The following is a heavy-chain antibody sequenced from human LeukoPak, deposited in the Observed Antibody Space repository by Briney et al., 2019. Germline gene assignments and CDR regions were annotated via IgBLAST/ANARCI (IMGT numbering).Heavy chain of an antibody. CDR2: FYNSGST. D-gene: IGHD3-9*01. CDR1: GGSISNYY. Sequence: SETLSLTCSVSGGSISNYYWSWIRQPAGKGLEWIGRFYNSGSTNCNPSLKSRVTMSVDTSKNQFSLKLSSVTAADTAVYYCSRGVRYFDWLGHFDYWGQGTLVTVSS. V-gene: IGHV4-4*07. J-gene: IGHJ4*02. CDR3: SRGVRYFDWLGHFDY.